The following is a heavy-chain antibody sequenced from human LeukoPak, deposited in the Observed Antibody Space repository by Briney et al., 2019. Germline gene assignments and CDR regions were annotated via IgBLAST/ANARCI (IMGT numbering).Heavy chain of an antibody. D-gene: IGHD3-22*01. CDR1: GFTFSSYA. V-gene: IGHV3-23*01. J-gene: IGHJ4*02. CDR3: ARSSYYDTSGYYREYYFDY. Sequence: GGSLRLSCAASGFTFSSYAMSWVRQAPGKGLEWVSGISGSGGSTYYADSVKGRFTISRDNTKNTLYLQMNSLRAEDTAVYYCARSSYYDTSGYYREYYFDYWGQGTLVTVSS. CDR2: ISGSGGST.